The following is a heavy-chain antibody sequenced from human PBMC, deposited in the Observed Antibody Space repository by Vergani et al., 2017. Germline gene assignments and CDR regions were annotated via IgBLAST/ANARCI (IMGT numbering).Heavy chain of an antibody. V-gene: IGHV4-4*02. CDR3: ARSLRRFGFGASHHWYFDL. Sequence: QVQLQESGPGRVKPSGTLSLTCAVSGGSISSSNWWSWVRQPPGKGLEWIGEIYHSGSTNYNTSLKSRVTISVDKSKNQFSLKLSCVTAADTAVYYCARSLRRFGFGASHHWYFDLWGRGTLVTVSS. D-gene: IGHD3-10*01. CDR2: IYHSGST. J-gene: IGHJ2*01. CDR1: GGSISSSNW.